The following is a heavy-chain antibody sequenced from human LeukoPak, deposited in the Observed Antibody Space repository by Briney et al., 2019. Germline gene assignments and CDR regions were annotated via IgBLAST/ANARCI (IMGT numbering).Heavy chain of an antibody. V-gene: IGHV3-53*01. CDR1: GFIVSNNY. Sequence: PGGSLRLSCAASGFIVSNNYMSWVRQAPGKGLEWVSVIYSGSSTSYADSLKGRFTISRDNSKNTLYLQLNSMRAEDTAVYYCARDPKYYDTSGYYLGYWGQGTLVTVSS. CDR2: IYSGSST. J-gene: IGHJ4*02. D-gene: IGHD3-22*01. CDR3: ARDPKYYDTSGYYLGY.